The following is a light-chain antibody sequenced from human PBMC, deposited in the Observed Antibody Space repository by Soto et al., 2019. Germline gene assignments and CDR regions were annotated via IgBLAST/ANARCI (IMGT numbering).Light chain of an antibody. Sequence: QSALTQPPSASGTPGQRVAISCSGTSPNIGSNAVNWYQQLPGTAPQPLIYRNTERPSGVPARFSGSKSGTSASLAISGLQAEHEANYFCAAWDDSLNGYAFGPGTKVTVL. J-gene: IGLJ1*01. CDR1: SPNIGSNA. CDR3: AAWDDSLNGYA. V-gene: IGLV1-44*01. CDR2: RNT.